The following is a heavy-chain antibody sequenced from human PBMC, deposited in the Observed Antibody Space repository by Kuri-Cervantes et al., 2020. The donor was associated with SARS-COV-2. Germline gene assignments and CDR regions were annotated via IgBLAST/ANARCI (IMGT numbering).Heavy chain of an antibody. CDR3: ARNLRSRYYAMDV. CDR1: GFTVSSNY. CDR2: IYSGGST. Sequence: GGSLRLSCAASGFTVSSNYMSWVRQAPGKGLEWVSVIYSGGSTYYADSVKGRFTISRDNAKNSLYLQMNSLRAEDTAVYYCARNLRSRYYAMDVWGQGTTVTVSS. J-gene: IGHJ6*02. V-gene: IGHV3-66*01.